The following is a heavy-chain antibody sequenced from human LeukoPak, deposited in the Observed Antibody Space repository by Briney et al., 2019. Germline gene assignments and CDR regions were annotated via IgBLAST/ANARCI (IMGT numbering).Heavy chain of an antibody. J-gene: IGHJ4*02. Sequence: TGGSLRLSCAASGFTFSSYEMNWVRQAPGKGLEWVSYISSSSSTIYYADSVKGRFTISRDNAKNSLYLQMNSLRAEDTAVYYCARGPSGYHNTGGQGTLVTVSS. CDR2: ISSSSSTI. CDR1: GFTFSSYE. V-gene: IGHV3-48*01. CDR3: ARGPSGYHNT. D-gene: IGHD5-12*01.